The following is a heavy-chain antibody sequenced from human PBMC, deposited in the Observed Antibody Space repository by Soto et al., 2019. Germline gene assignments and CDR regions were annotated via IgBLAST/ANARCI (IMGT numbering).Heavy chain of an antibody. D-gene: IGHD2-8*01. CDR1: GGSISSYY. J-gene: IGHJ4*02. CDR2: IYYSGST. CDR3: ARNLMVYEYYFDY. V-gene: IGHV4-59*01. Sequence: SETLSLTCTVSGGSISSYYWSWIRQPPGKGLEWIGYIYYSGSTNYNPSLKSRVTISVDTSKNQFSLKLSSVTAADTAVYYCARNLMVYEYYFDYWGQGTLVTVSS.